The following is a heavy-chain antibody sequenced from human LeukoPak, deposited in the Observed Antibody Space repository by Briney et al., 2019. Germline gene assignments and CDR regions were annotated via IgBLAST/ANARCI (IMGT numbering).Heavy chain of an antibody. CDR3: TTDPAAPIYGDYDFDY. V-gene: IGHV3-15*01. J-gene: IGHJ4*02. D-gene: IGHD4-17*01. Sequence: GGSLRLSCAASGLTFSNSVMSWVRQAPGKGLEWVGRIKSKTDGGTTDYAAPVKGRFTISRDDSKNTLYLQMNSLKTEDTAVYYCTTDPAAPIYGDYDFDYWGQGTLVTVSS. CDR2: IKSKTDGGTT. CDR1: GLTFSNSV.